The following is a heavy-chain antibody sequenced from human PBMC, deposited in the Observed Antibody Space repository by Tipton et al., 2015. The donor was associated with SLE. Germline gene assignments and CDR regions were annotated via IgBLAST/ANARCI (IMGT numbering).Heavy chain of an antibody. D-gene: IGHD6-13*01. V-gene: IGHV4-59*01. J-gene: IGHJ3*02. CDR1: GGSINTYY. CDR3: ARDISSWFDAFDI. CDR2: IYYSGST. Sequence: LRLSCTVSGGSINTYYWSWIRQPPGKGLEWIGYIYYSGSTNYNPSLKSRVTISVDTSKNQFSLRLSSVTAADTAVYYCARDISSWFDAFDIWGQGTMVTVSS.